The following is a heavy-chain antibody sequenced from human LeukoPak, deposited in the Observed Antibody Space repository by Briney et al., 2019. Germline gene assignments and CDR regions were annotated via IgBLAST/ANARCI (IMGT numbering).Heavy chain of an antibody. V-gene: IGHV4-59*01. Sequence: PSETLSLTCTVSGGSISSYYWSWIRQPPGKGLEWIGYIYYSGSTNYNPSLKSRVTISVDTSKNQFSLKLSSVTAADTAVYYCARDTDGSGMGYGMDVWGKGTTVTVSS. J-gene: IGHJ6*04. CDR3: ARDTDGSGMGYGMDV. CDR2: IYYSGST. CDR1: GGSISSYY. D-gene: IGHD3-10*01.